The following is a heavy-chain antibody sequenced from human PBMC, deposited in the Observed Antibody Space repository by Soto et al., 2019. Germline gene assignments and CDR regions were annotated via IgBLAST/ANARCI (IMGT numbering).Heavy chain of an antibody. J-gene: IGHJ4*02. CDR3: AKGAITMIVLYYFDY. V-gene: IGHV3-30*18. Sequence: GGSLRLCYAASGFTFSNYGMHWVRQAPEKGLEWVAVISYDGSNKYYADSVKGRFTISRDNSKNTLYLQMNSLRAEDTAVYHCAKGAITMIVLYYFDYCRQGTLVTVSS. CDR2: ISYDGSNK. D-gene: IGHD3-22*01. CDR1: GFTFSNYG.